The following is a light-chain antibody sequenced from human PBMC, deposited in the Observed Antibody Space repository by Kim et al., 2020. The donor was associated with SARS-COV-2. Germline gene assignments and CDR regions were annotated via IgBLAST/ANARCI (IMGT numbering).Light chain of an antibody. CDR3: QGWDRSTVV. V-gene: IGLV3-9*01. Sequence: SYELTQPLSVSVALGQTARITCGGNNIGSKNVHWYQQKPGQAPVLVIYRDSNRPSGLPERFSGSNSGNTATLTISRAQAGDEADYYCQGWDRSTVVFGGG. CDR2: RDS. CDR1: NIGSKN. J-gene: IGLJ2*01.